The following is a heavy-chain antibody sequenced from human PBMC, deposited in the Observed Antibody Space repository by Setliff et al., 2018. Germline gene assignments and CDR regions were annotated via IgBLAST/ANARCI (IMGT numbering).Heavy chain of an antibody. Sequence: SETLSLTCTVSGGSISSHYWSWIRQPPGKGLEWIGSIYYSGSTNYNPSLKSRVTISVDTSKNQFSLKLSSVTAADTAVYYCARGPMTLDYWGQGTLVTVSS. CDR2: IYYSGST. J-gene: IGHJ4*02. V-gene: IGHV4-59*11. D-gene: IGHD3-22*01. CDR3: ARGPMTLDY. CDR1: GGSISSHY.